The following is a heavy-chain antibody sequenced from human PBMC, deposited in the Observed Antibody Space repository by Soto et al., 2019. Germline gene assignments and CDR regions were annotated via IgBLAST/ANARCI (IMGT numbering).Heavy chain of an antibody. CDR1: GFTFSSYS. D-gene: IGHD3-10*01. CDR2: ISSSSSTI. V-gene: IGHV3-48*01. Sequence: EVQLVESGGDLVQPGGSLRLSCAASGFTFSSYSMNWVRQAPGKGLEWVSYISSSSSTIYYADSVKGRFTISSDNSKKSLYPQMNSLRVEDTAVYYCARDRYGSGCFDYWGQGILVTVSS. CDR3: ARDRYGSGCFDY. J-gene: IGHJ4*02.